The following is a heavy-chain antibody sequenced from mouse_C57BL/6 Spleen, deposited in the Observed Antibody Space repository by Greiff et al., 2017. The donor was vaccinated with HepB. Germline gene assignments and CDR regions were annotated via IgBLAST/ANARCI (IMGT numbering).Heavy chain of an antibody. J-gene: IGHJ2*01. V-gene: IGHV1-69*01. CDR1: GYTFTSYW. CDR2: IDPSDSYT. D-gene: IGHD4-1*01. Sequence: QVQLQQPGAELVMPGASVKLSCKASGYTFTSYWMHWVKQRPGQGLEWIGEIDPSDSYTNYNQKFKGKSTLTVDKSSSTAYMQRSSLTSEDSAVYYCARTGTGSYYFDYWGQGTTLTVSS. CDR3: ARTGTGSYYFDY.